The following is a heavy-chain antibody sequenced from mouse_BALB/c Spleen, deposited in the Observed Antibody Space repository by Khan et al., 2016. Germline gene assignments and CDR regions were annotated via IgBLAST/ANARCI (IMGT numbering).Heavy chain of an antibody. V-gene: IGHV9-4*02. Sequence: QIQLVQSGPELKKPGETVRISCKASGYTFTTAGMQWVQKMPGKGLKWIGWINTHSGVPNYAEDFKGRFAFSLETSASTAYLQIRNLKNEDTATXFCARTVGNYGYFDYWGQGTTLTVSS. CDR3: ARTVGNYGYFDY. CDR2: INTHSGVP. CDR1: GYTFTTAG. J-gene: IGHJ2*01. D-gene: IGHD2-1*01.